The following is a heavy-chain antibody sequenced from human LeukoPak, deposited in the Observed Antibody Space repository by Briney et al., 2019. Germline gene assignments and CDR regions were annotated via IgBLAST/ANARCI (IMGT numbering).Heavy chain of an antibody. CDR2: IIPILNVA. J-gene: IGHJ3*02. CDR1: GGSFNSYV. CDR3: TREGVYSPDGSSYHRDAFDI. D-gene: IGHD3-22*01. V-gene: IGHV1-69*04. Sequence: SVKVSCKASGGSFNSYVITWVRQAPGQGLEWMGRIIPILNVANFAQKFQGRVTITADKSTNTAHMELSSLRSEDTAVYYCTREGVYSPDGSSYHRDAFDIWGQGTVVTVSS.